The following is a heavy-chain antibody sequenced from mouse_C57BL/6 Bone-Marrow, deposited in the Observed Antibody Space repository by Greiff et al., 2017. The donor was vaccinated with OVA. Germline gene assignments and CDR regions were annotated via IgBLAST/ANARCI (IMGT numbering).Heavy chain of an antibody. CDR2: INYDGSST. Sequence: EVNVVESEGGLVQPGSSMKLSCTASGFTFSDYYMAWVRQVPEKGLEWVANINYDGSSTYYLDSLKSRFIISRDNAKNILYLQMSSLKSEDTATYYCALLRWDYFDYWGQGTTLTVSS. CDR1: GFTFSDYY. CDR3: ALLRWDYFDY. V-gene: IGHV5-16*01. J-gene: IGHJ2*01. D-gene: IGHD1-1*01.